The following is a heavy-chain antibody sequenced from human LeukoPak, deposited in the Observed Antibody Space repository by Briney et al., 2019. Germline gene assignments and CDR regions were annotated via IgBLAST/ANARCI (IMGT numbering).Heavy chain of an antibody. CDR1: GFTFSSYG. Sequence: GGSLRLSCAASGFTFSSYGMHWVRQAPGKGLEWVAFIRYDGSNKYCADSVKGRFTISRDNSKNTLYLQMNSLRAEDTAVYYCAKDMYYYDSSGSGFDYWGQGTLVTVSS. CDR2: IRYDGSNK. CDR3: AKDMYYYDSSGSGFDY. J-gene: IGHJ4*02. V-gene: IGHV3-30*02. D-gene: IGHD3-22*01.